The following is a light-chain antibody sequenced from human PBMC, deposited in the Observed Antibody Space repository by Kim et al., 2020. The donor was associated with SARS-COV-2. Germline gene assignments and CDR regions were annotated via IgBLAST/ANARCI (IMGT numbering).Light chain of an antibody. CDR1: TGPVTSGDF. CDR2: DTG. CDR3: LLSYSDSRV. J-gene: IGLJ2*01. Sequence: VGTVTLTSDSSTGPVTSGDFPYGFQQKPGQAPRTLIYDTGNRHSWTPARFSGSLLGGKAALTLSAAQPEDEADYYCLLSYSDSRVFGGGTQLTVL. V-gene: IGLV7-46*01.